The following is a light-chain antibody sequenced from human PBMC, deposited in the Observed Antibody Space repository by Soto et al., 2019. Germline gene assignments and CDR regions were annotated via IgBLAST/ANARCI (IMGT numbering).Light chain of an antibody. CDR1: SSNIGINT. J-gene: IGLJ1*01. Sequence: QSVLTQPPSASGTPGQRVTISCSGSSSNIGINTVNWYQQVPGTAPKLLIYSNNQRPSGVPDRFSGSKSGTSASLAISGLQSEDEADYYCAAWDDSLNGYVFGTGTKLTVL. CDR3: AAWDDSLNGYV. CDR2: SNN. V-gene: IGLV1-44*01.